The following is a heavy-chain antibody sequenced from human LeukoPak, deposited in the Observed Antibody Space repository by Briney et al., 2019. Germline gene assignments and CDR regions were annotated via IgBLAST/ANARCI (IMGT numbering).Heavy chain of an antibody. V-gene: IGHV3-74*01. CDR2: MNGEGTTI. CDR3: ATARNFRFEY. Sequence: GGSLRLSCATSGLTFRTTWMHWVRQAPGKGLMWVSRMNGEGTTIDYADSVKGRFTVSRDYAKNTLFLQMNSLRTEDTALYFCATARNFRFEYWGQGSLVTVSS. J-gene: IGHJ4*02. CDR1: GLTFRTTW. D-gene: IGHD1-7*01.